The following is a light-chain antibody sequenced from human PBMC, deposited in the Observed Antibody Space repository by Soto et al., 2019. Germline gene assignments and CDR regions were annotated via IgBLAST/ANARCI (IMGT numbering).Light chain of an antibody. CDR1: SSDFGSYNL. CDR3: CSYAGSSTLV. CDR2: EVS. V-gene: IGLV2-23*02. Sequence: QSALTQPASVSGSPGQSITISCTGTSSDFGSYNLVSWYQQHQGKAPKLMIYEVSKRPSGVSNRFSGSKSGNTASLTISGLQAEDEAYYYCCSYAGSSTLVFGGGTKLTVL. J-gene: IGLJ2*01.